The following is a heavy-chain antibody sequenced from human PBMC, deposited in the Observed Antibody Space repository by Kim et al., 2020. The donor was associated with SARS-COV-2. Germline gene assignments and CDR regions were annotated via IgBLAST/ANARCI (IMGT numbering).Heavy chain of an antibody. V-gene: IGHV4-38-2*02. CDR2: FYRSGST. J-gene: IGHJ4*02. Sequence: SETLSLTCTVSGYSISSNYYWGWIRQPPGKGLEWIGSFYRSGSTYYNASLKRRVTISVDTSKNQFSLKLSSVTAADTAVYYCARGYSYGPYYLDYWGQGT. D-gene: IGHD5-18*01. CDR3: ARGYSYGPYYLDY. CDR1: GYSISSNYY.